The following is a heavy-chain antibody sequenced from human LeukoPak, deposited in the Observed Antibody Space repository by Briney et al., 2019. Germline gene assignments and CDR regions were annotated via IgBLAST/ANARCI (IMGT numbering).Heavy chain of an antibody. V-gene: IGHV3-7*01. CDR1: GFTFSSYW. CDR3: AKTVGASTFYYYMDV. Sequence: PGGSLRLSCAASGFTFSSYWMSWVRQAPGKGLEWVANIKKDGSEKYYVDSVKGRFTISRDNAKTSLYLQMNSLRTEDTAVYYCAKTVGASTFYYYMDVWGKGTTVTVTS. D-gene: IGHD1-26*01. CDR2: IKKDGSEK. J-gene: IGHJ6*03.